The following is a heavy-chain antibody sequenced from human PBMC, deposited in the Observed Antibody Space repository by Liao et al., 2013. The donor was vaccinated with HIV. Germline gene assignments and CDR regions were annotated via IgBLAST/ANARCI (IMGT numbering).Heavy chain of an antibody. CDR3: ARFLPDYDFWSGYYSNYFDY. CDR2: LSYSGNT. Sequence: QLQLQESGPGLVKASETLSLTCTVSAGSISSRNYYWGWIRQPPGKGLEWIGSLSYSGNTYYSPSLKSRVTISEDTSKNRISLKLSSVTAADTAVYYCARFLPDYDFWSGYYSNYFDYWGQGTLVTVSS. D-gene: IGHD3-3*01. CDR1: AGSISSRNYY. J-gene: IGHJ4*02. V-gene: IGHV4-39*07.